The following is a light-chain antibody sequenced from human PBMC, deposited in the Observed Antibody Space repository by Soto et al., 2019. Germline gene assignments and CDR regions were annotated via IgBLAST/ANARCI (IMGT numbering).Light chain of an antibody. CDR2: DVS. CDR1: SSDVGGYNY. Sequence: QSALTQPASVSGSPGQSITISCTGTSSDVGGYNYVSWYHQHPGKAPKLMIYDVSNRPSGVSNRFSGSKSGNTACLTISGLQAEDEADYYCSSYTSSSTLVVFGGGTKLTVL. J-gene: IGLJ2*01. V-gene: IGLV2-14*01. CDR3: SSYTSSSTLVV.